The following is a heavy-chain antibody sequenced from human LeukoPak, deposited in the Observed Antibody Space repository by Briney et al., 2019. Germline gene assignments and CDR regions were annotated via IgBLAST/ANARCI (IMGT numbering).Heavy chain of an antibody. CDR1: GYTFTSSG. V-gene: IGHV1-18*01. CDR3: ARQYFEYSSSSLLYYYYYYMDV. CDR2: ISGYNGIT. Sequence: ASVKVSCKASGYTFTSSGITWVRQAPGQGLQWMGWISGYNGITNYAQNLQGRVTMTTDTSTSTAYMELRSLRSDDTAVYYCARQYFEYSSSSLLYYYYYYMDVWGKGTTVTVSS. J-gene: IGHJ6*03. D-gene: IGHD6-6*01.